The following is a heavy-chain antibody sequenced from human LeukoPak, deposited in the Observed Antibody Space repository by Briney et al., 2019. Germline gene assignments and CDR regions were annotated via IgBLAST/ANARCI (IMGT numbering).Heavy chain of an antibody. CDR3: VRADGYSYGFPLDY. J-gene: IGHJ4*02. D-gene: IGHD5-18*01. Sequence: ASVKVSCKASGYIFSKYAITWVRQAPGQGLEWMGWISVNNGNTKYAQKFQGRVTMTTDTSTSTAYMELRSLRSDDTAVYYCVRADGYSYGFPLDYWGQGTLVTVSS. CDR1: GYIFSKYA. V-gene: IGHV1-18*01. CDR2: ISVNNGNT.